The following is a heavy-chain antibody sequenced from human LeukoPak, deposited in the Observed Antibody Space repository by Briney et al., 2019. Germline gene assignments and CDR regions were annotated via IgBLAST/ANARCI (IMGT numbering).Heavy chain of an antibody. D-gene: IGHD4-17*01. CDR2: IYYSGST. V-gene: IGHV4-59*01. Sequence: SETLSLTCAVYGGSFSGYYWSWIRQPPGKGLEWIGYIYYSGSTNYNPSLKSRVTISVDTSKNQFSLKLSSVTAADTAVYYCARADYGDYLDYFDYWGQGTLVTVSS. CDR3: ARADYGDYLDYFDY. J-gene: IGHJ4*02. CDR1: GGSFSGYY.